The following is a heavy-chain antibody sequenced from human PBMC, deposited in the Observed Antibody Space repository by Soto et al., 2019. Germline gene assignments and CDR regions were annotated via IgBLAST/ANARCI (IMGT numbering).Heavy chain of an antibody. Sequence: ASGKVSCQASGYTFRNNDVSLLRQATGQGLEWMGWMNPGSGDTGYAQKFQGRVTMTRDISIATAYMELSSLRSDDTAIYYCATMATFGSLNWFDPWGQGTLVTVSS. D-gene: IGHD3-10*01. CDR3: ATMATFGSLNWFDP. V-gene: IGHV1-8*01. J-gene: IGHJ5*02. CDR2: MNPGSGDT. CDR1: GYTFRNND.